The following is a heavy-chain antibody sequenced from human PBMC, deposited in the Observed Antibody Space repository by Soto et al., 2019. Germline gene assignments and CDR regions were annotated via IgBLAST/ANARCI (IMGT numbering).Heavy chain of an antibody. CDR2: ISYDEIDK. CDR3: AGRSGSSDY. Sequence: PGGSLRLSCAASGFAFSNYTMHWVRQAPGKGLEWVALISYDEIDKYFADAVKVRFTISRDNSKNTLYLQMDSLRAEDTSGYYWAGRSGSSDYWGRGTLVTVSS. CDR1: GFAFSNYT. V-gene: IGHV3-30*04. J-gene: IGHJ4*02. D-gene: IGHD3-10*01.